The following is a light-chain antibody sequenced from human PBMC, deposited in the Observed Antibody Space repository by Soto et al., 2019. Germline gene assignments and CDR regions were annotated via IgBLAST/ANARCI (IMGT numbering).Light chain of an antibody. J-gene: IGLJ1*01. CDR3: SSYTSRSNLDYV. CDR2: EVS. CDR1: SSDVGVYNY. V-gene: IGLV2-14*01. Sequence: HSALTQPASVSGSPGQSITISCTGTSSDVGVYNYVSWYQQHPGKAPKLMIYEVSNRPSGVSNRFSGSKYGNTASLNISGLQAEDEADYYCSSYTSRSNLDYVFGIGTK.